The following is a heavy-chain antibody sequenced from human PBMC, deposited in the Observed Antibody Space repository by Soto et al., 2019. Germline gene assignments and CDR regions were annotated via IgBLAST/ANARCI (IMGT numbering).Heavy chain of an antibody. CDR3: AHDNYDFWSGYYPFDY. CDR2: IYCNDDK. V-gene: IGHV2-5*01. CDR1: GFSLSTSGVG. Sequence: QITLKESGPTLVKPTQTLTLTCTFSGFSLSTSGVGVGWIRQPPGKALEWLARIYCNDDKPYSPSLKSRLTITKDTSKNQVVLTMTNMDPVDTATYYCAHDNYDFWSGYYPFDYWGQGTLVTVSS. J-gene: IGHJ4*02. D-gene: IGHD3-3*01.